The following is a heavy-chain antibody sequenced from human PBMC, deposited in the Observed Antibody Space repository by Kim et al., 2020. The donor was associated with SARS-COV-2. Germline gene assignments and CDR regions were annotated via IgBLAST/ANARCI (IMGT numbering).Heavy chain of an antibody. CDR3: GKDYVPSAIFGADD. Sequence: GGSLRLSCAASGFTFSSYVMSWVRQAPGKGLEWVSRISGSGGSTSYADSVKGRFTISRDNTKNTLYLQMNSLRAEDTALYYCGKDYVPSAIFGADDWGQG. V-gene: IGHV3-23*01. CDR2: ISGSGGST. D-gene: IGHD2-2*02. CDR1: GFTFSSYV. J-gene: IGHJ4*02.